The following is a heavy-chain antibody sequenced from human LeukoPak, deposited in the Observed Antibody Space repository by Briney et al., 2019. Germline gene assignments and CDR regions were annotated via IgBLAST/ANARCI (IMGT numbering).Heavy chain of an antibody. D-gene: IGHD2-15*01. CDR1: GGSISSGIYY. V-gene: IGHV4-61*02. J-gene: IGHJ4*02. Sequence: PSQTLSLTCTVSGGSISSGIYYWSWIRQPAWKGLEWIGRVYTSGSTNYNPSLKSRVTISVDTSKNQFSLKLSSVTSADTALYYCARSSCPGGSCYDNRGYFDYWGQGTLVTVSS. CDR2: VYTSGST. CDR3: ARSSCPGGSCYDNRGYFDY.